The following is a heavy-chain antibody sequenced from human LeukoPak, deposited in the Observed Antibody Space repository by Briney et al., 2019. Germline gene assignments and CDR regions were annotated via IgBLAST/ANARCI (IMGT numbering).Heavy chain of an antibody. CDR1: GFTFSSYG. CDR2: ISYDGSNK. V-gene: IGHV3-30*18. J-gene: IGHJ3*02. CDR3: AKSGSGSYYNYGAFDI. D-gene: IGHD3-10*01. Sequence: GGSLRLSCAASGFTFSSYGMHWVRQAPGKGLEWVAVISYDGSNKYYADSVKGRFTISRDNSKNTLYLQMNSLRAEDTAVYYCAKSGSGSYYNYGAFDIWGQGTMVTVSS.